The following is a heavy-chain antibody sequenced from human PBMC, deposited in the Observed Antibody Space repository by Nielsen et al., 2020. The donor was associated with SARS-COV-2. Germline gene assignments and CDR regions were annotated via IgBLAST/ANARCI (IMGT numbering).Heavy chain of an antibody. Sequence: ASVKVSCKASGYTFNKDFVHWVRQAPGQGLEWTGRINPSDGRTTSAEKFQGRVTITADGSTSTAYMELSSLRSEDTAVYYCARGSQGQQLNYYMDVWGKGTTVTVSS. CDR2: INPSDGRT. D-gene: IGHD4-11*01. CDR3: ARGSQGQQLNYYMDV. CDR1: GYTFNKDF. V-gene: IGHV1-46*02. J-gene: IGHJ6*03.